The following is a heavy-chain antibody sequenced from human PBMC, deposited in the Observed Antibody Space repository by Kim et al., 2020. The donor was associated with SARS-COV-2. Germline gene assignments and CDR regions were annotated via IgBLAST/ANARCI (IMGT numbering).Heavy chain of an antibody. CDR2: ISYDGSNK. V-gene: IGHV3-33*05. J-gene: IGHJ4*02. D-gene: IGHD5-18*01. CDR3: ARGVGYSYIDY. CDR1: GFTFSSYG. Sequence: GGSLRLSCAASGFTFSSYGMHWVRQAPGKGLEWVAVISYDGSNKYYADSVKGRFTISRDNSKNTLYLQMNSLRAEDTAVYYCARGVGYSYIDYWGQGTLVTVSS.